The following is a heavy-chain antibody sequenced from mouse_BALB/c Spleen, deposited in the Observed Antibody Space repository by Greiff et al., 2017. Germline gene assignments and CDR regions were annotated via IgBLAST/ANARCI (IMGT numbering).Heavy chain of an antibody. J-gene: IGHJ2*01. V-gene: IGHV5-17*02. D-gene: IGHD3-1*01. Sequence: EVHLVESGGGLVQPGGSRKLSCAASGFTFSSFGMHWVRQAPEKGLEWVAYISSGSSTIYYADTVKGRFTISRDNPKNTLFLQMTSLRSEDMAMYYCARSGGPYYFDYWGQGTTLTVSS. CDR1: GFTFSSFG. CDR2: ISSGSSTI. CDR3: ARSGGPYYFDY.